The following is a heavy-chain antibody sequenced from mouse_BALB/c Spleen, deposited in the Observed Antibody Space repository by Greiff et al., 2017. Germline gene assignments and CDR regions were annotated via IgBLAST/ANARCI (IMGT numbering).Heavy chain of an antibody. CDR1: GFSLTSYG. J-gene: IGHJ1*01. V-gene: IGHV2-9*02. D-gene: IGHD1-1*01. CDR2: IWAGGST. CDR3: AREISPYYYGSSYGYFDV. Sequence: QVHVKQSGPGLVAPSQSLSITCTVSGFSLTSYGVHWVRQPPGKGLEWLGVIWAGGSTNYNSALMSRLSISKDNSKSQVFLKMNSLQTDDTAMYYCAREISPYYYGSSYGYFDVWGAGTTVTVSS.